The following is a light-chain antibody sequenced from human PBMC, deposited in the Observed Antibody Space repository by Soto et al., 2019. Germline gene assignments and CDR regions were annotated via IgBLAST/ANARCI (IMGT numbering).Light chain of an antibody. Sequence: EIVLTQSPGILSLSPGEIATLSCSASESLSSGFLAWYQQRRGQAPRLLIYGASTRATGIPDRFSGGGSETDFILTISRVEPEDFAMYYCQHYENSPITFGLGTRLEIK. CDR2: GAS. CDR1: ESLSSGF. V-gene: IGKV3-20*01. CDR3: QHYENSPIT. J-gene: IGKJ5*01.